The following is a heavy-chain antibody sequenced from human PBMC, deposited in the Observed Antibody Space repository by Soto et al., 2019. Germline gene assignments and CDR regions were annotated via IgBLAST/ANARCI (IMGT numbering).Heavy chain of an antibody. CDR2: IKEDGGDE. Sequence: EVQLVESGGGLVQPGGSLRLSCAASGFTFRSYWMSWVRQAPGKGLEWVANIKEDGGDEDYVDSVKGRFTISRDNSKNSLYLQMNSLRGEDTAVYYCARLRGGYDFDYWGQGIQVTVSS. V-gene: IGHV3-7*01. CDR3: ARLRGGYDFDY. D-gene: IGHD5-12*01. CDR1: GFTFRSYW. J-gene: IGHJ4*02.